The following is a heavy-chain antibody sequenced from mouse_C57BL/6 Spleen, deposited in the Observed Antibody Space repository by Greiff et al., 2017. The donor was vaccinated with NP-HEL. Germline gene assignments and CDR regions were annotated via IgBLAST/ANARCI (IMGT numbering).Heavy chain of an antibody. V-gene: IGHV1-39*01. D-gene: IGHD2-3*01. CDR1: GYSFTDYN. J-gene: IGHJ1*03. CDR2: INPNYGTT. CDR3: ARSDGYYGYWYFDV. Sequence: EVQLKESGPELVKPGASVKISCKASGYSFTDYNMNWVKQSNGKSLEWIGVINPNYGTTSYNQKFKGKATLTVDQSSSTAYMQLNSLTSEDSAVYYCARSDGYYGYWYFDVWGTGTTVTVSS.